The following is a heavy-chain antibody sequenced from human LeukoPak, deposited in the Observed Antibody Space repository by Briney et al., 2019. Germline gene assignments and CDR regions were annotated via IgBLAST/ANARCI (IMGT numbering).Heavy chain of an antibody. CDR3: AARKVRGVWFYLDY. CDR2: IYDDNT. Sequence: HAGGSLRLSCAASGFTFPNAWMNWVRQAPGKGLEWVSTIYDDNTYYADSVKGRFAISTDNSKNTLYLQMNSLRVEDTAVYFCAARKVRGVWFYLDYWGQGTLVTVSS. CDR1: GFTFPNAW. D-gene: IGHD3-10*01. J-gene: IGHJ4*02. V-gene: IGHV3-53*01.